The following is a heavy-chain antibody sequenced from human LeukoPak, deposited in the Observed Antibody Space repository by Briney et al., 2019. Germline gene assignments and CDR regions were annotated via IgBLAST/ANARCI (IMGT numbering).Heavy chain of an antibody. V-gene: IGHV1-2*06. CDR2: INPNSGGT. CDR3: AVLYYYDSSGDY. D-gene: IGHD3-22*01. CDR1: GYTFTGYY. J-gene: IGHJ4*02. Sequence: ASVTVSCKASGYTFTGYYMHWVRQAPGQGLEWMGRINPNSGGTNYAQKLQGRVTMTRDTSISTAYMELSRLRSDDTAVYYCAVLYYYDSSGDYWGQGTLVTVSS.